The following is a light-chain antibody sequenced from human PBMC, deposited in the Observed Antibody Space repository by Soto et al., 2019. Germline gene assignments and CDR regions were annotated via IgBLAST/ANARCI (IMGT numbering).Light chain of an antibody. V-gene: IGKV1-5*01. J-gene: IGKJ2*01. CDR3: QQYNSYPYT. CDR1: QSISSW. Sequence: DIQMTQSPSTLSASVGDRVTITCRASQSISSWLAWYQQKPGKAPKLLIYDASSLESGVPSRFSGRGSGTEFTLTISSLQPDDLATYYCQQYNSYPYTFGQGTKLEIK. CDR2: DAS.